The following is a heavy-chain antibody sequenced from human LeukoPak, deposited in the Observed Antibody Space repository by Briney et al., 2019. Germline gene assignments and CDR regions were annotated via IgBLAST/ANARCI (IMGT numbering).Heavy chain of an antibody. CDR1: GGSISSSNW. Sequence: SETLSLTCAVSGGSISSSNWWSWVRQPPGKGLEWIGEIYHSGSTNYNPSLKSRVTISVDTSKNQFSLKLSSVTAADTAVYYCARVRALSYYDSSGDLYYFQYWGQGTLVTVSS. CDR3: ARVRALSYYDSSGDLYYFQY. V-gene: IGHV4-4*02. CDR2: IYHSGST. J-gene: IGHJ4*02. D-gene: IGHD3-22*01.